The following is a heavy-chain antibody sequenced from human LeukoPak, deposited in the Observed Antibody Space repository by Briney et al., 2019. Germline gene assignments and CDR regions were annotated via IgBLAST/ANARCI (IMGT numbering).Heavy chain of an antibody. CDR1: GFTFSDYY. J-gene: IGHJ4*02. D-gene: IGHD6-13*01. V-gene: IGHV3-11*04. CDR2: ISSSGSTI. Sequence: PGGSLRLSCAASGFTFSDYYMSWVRQAPGKGLEWVSYISSSGSTIYYADSVKGRFTISRDNAKNSLYLQMNSLRAEETAVYYCARDRSSWTPGHDYWGQGTLVTVSS. CDR3: ARDRSSWTPGHDY.